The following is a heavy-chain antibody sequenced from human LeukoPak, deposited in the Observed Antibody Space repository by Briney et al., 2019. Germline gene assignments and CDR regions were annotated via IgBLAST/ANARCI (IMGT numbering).Heavy chain of an antibody. D-gene: IGHD2-2*01. CDR3: AKEKGYCSSTSCYSGYYGMDV. CDR2: ISSSGSTI. CDR1: GFTFRDYY. J-gene: IGHJ6*02. Sequence: GGSLRLSCAASGFTFRDYYMSWIRQAPRKGLEWVSFISSSGSTIYYADSVKGRFTISRDNSKNSLYLQMNSLRTEDTALYYCAKEKGYCSSTSCYSGYYGMDVWGQGTTVTVSS. V-gene: IGHV3-11*01.